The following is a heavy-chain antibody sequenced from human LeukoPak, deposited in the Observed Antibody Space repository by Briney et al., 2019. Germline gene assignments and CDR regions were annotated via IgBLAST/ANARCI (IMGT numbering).Heavy chain of an antibody. D-gene: IGHD5/OR15-5a*01. CDR2: INHSGST. J-gene: IGHJ3*02. CDR3: ARGGVSAFDI. V-gene: IGHV4-34*01. CDR1: GGSFSGYY. Sequence: NPSETLSLTCAVYGGSFSGYYWSWIRQPPGKGLEWIGEINHSGSTNYNPSLKSRVTISVDTSKNQFSLKLSSVTAADTAVYYCARGGVSAFDIWGQGTTVTVSS.